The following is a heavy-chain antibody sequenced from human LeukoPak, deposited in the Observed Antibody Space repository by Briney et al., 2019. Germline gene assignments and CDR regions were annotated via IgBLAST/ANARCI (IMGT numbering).Heavy chain of an antibody. V-gene: IGHV4-59*01. CDR2: IYYSGST. D-gene: IGHD3-10*01. CDR3: VGSSGASWLDP. Sequence: SETLSLTCTVSGGSITGYYWGWIRQPPGKGLEWIGYIYYSGSTNYNPSLKSRVTMSVDTSKNQFSLKLSSVTAADTAVYYCVGSSGASWLDPWGQGTLVTVSS. CDR1: GGSITGYY. J-gene: IGHJ5*02.